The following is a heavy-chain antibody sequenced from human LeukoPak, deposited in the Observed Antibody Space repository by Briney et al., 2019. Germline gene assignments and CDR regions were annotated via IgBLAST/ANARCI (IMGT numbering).Heavy chain of an antibody. V-gene: IGHV1-8*01. Sequence: ASVKVSCKASGYTFTSYDINWVRQATGQGLEWMGWMNPDSGDTGYAEQFQGRVAMTRDTSISTAYMELSSLRSEDTAVYYCARGLGDYYDTSGQYHAVAAHWGQGTQVTVSS. J-gene: IGHJ4*02. D-gene: IGHD3-22*01. CDR3: ARGLGDYYDTSGQYHAVAAH. CDR1: GYTFTSYD. CDR2: MNPDSGDT.